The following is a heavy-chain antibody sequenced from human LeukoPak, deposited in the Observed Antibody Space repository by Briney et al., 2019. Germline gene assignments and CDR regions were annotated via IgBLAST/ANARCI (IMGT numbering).Heavy chain of an antibody. CDR2: IYTSGST. V-gene: IGHV4-4*07. CDR1: GGSISSYY. CDR3: ARDLELLWFGEFDAFDI. Sequence: SETLSLTCTVSGGSISSYYWSWIRQPAGKGLEWIGRIYTSGSTNYNPSLKSRVTISVDTSKNQFSLKLSSVTAADTAVYYCARDLELLWFGEFDAFDIWGQGTMVTVSS. D-gene: IGHD3-10*01. J-gene: IGHJ3*02.